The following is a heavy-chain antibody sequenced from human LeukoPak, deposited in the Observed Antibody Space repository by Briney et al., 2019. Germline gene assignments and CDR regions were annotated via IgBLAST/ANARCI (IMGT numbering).Heavy chain of an antibody. J-gene: IGHJ4*02. D-gene: IGHD3-22*01. CDR2: IYSGGST. V-gene: IGHV3-66*01. Sequence: GGSLRLSCAASGFTVSSNYMSWVRQAPGKGLEWVSVIYSGGSTYYADSVKGRFTISRDNSKNTLYLQMNSLRAEDTAVYYCARVESSGRFYFDYWGQGTLVTVSS. CDR3: ARVESSGRFYFDY. CDR1: GFTVSSNY.